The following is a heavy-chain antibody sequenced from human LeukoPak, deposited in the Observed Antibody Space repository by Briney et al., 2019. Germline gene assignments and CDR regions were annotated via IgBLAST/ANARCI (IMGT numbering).Heavy chain of an antibody. J-gene: IGHJ4*02. CDR1: GFTVSSNY. CDR2: IYSGGST. D-gene: IGHD5-12*01. CDR3: ARSGYRIGFDY. V-gene: IGHV3-53*01. Sequence: GGSLRLSCAASGFTVSSNYMSWVRQAPGKGLEWVSVIYSGGSTYYADSVKGRFTTSRDNSKNTVYLQMSSLRAEDTAVYYCARSGYRIGFDYWGQGTLVTVSS.